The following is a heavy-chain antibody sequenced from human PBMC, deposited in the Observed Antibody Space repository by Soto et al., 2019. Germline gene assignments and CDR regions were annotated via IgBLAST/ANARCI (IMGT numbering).Heavy chain of an antibody. CDR2: IDPSDSYT. D-gene: IGHD3-22*01. J-gene: IGHJ6*02. CDR1: GYSFTSYW. V-gene: IGHV5-10-1*01. Sequence: GESLKISCKGSGYSFTSYWISWVRQMPGKGLEWMGRIDPSDSYTNYSPSFQGHVTISADKSISTAYLQWSSLKASDTAMYYCARQLISDDSSGYYTNYYYGMDVWGQGTTVTVSS. CDR3: ARQLISDDSSGYYTNYYYGMDV.